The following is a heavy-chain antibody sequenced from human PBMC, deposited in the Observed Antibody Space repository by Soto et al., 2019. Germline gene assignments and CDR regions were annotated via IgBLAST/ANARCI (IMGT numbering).Heavy chain of an antibody. J-gene: IGHJ6*02. CDR2: IYYSGST. Sequence: QVQLQESGPGLVKPSQTLSLTCTVSGGSISSGGYYWSWIRQHPGKGLEWIGYIYYSGSTYYNPSLKSRVTISVDTSKNQFSLKLSSVTAADTAVYYCARDRLPPRERRRQSYYYYGMDVWGQGTTVTVSS. CDR3: ARDRLPPRERRRQSYYYYGMDV. V-gene: IGHV4-31*03. CDR1: GGSISSGGYY. D-gene: IGHD1-1*01.